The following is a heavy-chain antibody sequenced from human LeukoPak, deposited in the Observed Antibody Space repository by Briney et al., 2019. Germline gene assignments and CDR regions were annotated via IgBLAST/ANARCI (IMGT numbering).Heavy chain of an antibody. D-gene: IGHD3-22*01. CDR2: ISAYNGNT. CDR1: GYTFTSYG. V-gene: IGHV1-18*01. CDR3: ARDRPYYYDSSGCYQPLDY. J-gene: IGHJ4*02. Sequence: ASVKVSCKASGYTFTSYGISWVRQAPGQGLEWMGWISAYNGNTNYAQKLQGRVTMTTDTSTSTAYMELRSLRSDDTAVYYCARDRPYYYDSSGCYQPLDYWGRGTLVTVSS.